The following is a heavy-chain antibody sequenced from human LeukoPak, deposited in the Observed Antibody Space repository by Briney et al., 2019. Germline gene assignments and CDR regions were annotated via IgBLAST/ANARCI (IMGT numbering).Heavy chain of an antibody. V-gene: IGHV4-59*01. CDR1: GGSISSYY. Sequence: SETLSLTCTVSGGSISSYYWSWIRQPPGKGLEWIGYIYYSGSTNYNPSLKSRVTISVDTSKNQFSLKLSSVTAADTAVYYYARVQVVPAAMYGYWGQGTLVTVSS. CDR3: ARVQVVPAAMYGY. CDR2: IYYSGST. J-gene: IGHJ4*02. D-gene: IGHD2-2*01.